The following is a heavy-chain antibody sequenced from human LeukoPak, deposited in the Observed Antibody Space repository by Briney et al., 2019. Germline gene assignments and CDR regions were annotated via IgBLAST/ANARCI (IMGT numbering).Heavy chain of an antibody. Sequence: PSKTLSLTCAVYGGSFSGYYWSWIRQPPGKGLEWIGEINHSGSTNYNPSLKSRVTISVDTSKNQFSLKLSSVTAADTAVYYCARAYCGGDCQEPDAFDIWGQGTMVTVSS. J-gene: IGHJ3*02. CDR1: GGSFSGYY. CDR3: ARAYCGGDCQEPDAFDI. D-gene: IGHD2-21*02. V-gene: IGHV4-34*01. CDR2: INHSGST.